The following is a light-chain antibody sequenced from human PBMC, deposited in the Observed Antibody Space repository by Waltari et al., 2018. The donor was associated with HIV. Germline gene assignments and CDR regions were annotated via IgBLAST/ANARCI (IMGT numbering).Light chain of an antibody. CDR3: QQRSNWPVT. J-gene: IGKJ2*01. CDR2: DAS. Sequence: EIVLTQSPATLSLSPGERATLSCSASQSVSSYLAWYQQKPGQAPSLLIYDASNRATGIPARFSGSGSGTDFTLTISSLEPEDFAVYYCQQRSNWPVTFGQGTKLEIK. CDR1: QSVSSY. V-gene: IGKV3-11*01.